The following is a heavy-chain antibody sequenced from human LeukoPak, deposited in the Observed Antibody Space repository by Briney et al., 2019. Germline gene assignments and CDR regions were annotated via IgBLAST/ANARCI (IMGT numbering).Heavy chain of an antibody. CDR2: ISYDGSNK. CDR1: GFTFSRYA. V-gene: IGHV3-30-3*01. Sequence: GRSLRLSCAASGFTFSRYAMHWVRQAPGKGLEWVAVISYDGSNKYYADSVKGRFTISRDNSKNTLYLQMNSLRAEDTAVYYCARPVSSGSYLFDYWGQGTLVTVSS. CDR3: ARPVSSGSYLFDY. D-gene: IGHD1-26*01. J-gene: IGHJ4*02.